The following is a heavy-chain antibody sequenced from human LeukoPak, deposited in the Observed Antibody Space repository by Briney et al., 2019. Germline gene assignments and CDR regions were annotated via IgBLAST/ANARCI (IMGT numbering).Heavy chain of an antibody. CDR2: ISSSGSTI. J-gene: IGHJ6*03. CDR3: ARLSAYYYGSYFYYYMDV. Sequence: PGGSLRLSCAASGFTFSDYYMSWIRQAPGKGLEWVSYISSSGSTIYYADSVKGRFTISRDNAKNSLYLQMNSLRAEDTAVYYCARLSAYYYGSYFYYYMDVWGKGTTVTVSS. V-gene: IGHV3-11*01. D-gene: IGHD3-10*01. CDR1: GFTFSDYY.